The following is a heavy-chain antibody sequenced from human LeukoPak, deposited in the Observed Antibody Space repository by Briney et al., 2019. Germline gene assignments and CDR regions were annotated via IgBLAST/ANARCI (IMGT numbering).Heavy chain of an antibody. CDR2: IIPIFGTA. CDR3: ARDLPSYYYGSGSCDY. D-gene: IGHD3-10*01. Sequence: SVKVSCKASGGTFSSYAISWVRQAPGQGPEWMGRIIPIFGTANYAQKFQGRVTITTDESTSTAYMELSSLRSEDTAVYYCARDLPSYYYGSGSCDYWGQGTLVTVSS. CDR1: GGTFSSYA. J-gene: IGHJ4*02. V-gene: IGHV1-69*05.